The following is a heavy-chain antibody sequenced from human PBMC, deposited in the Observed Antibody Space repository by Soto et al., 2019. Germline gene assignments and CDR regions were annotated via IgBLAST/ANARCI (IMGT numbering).Heavy chain of an antibody. CDR3: ARDYTRNCLHP. CDR2: ISNNGIEA. V-gene: IGHV3-74*01. Sequence: GGTLRLSCAASGLTFSGYWRHWVRHAPGEGLVWVSRISNNGIEATYADSVKRRLTTSRDNVKNVLYLQMDSLRAADTAVYSGARDYTRNCLHPWGQGTLVTVSS. D-gene: IGHD2-15*01. J-gene: IGHJ5*02. CDR1: GLTFSGYW.